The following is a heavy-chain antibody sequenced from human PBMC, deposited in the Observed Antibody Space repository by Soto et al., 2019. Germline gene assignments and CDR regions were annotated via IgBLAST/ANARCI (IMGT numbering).Heavy chain of an antibody. CDR2: ISAYNGNT. CDR3: ARATYCSSTSCYASQGSTVLPYYYYYMDV. V-gene: IGHV1-18*01. D-gene: IGHD2-2*01. CDR1: GYTFTSYG. Sequence: ASVKVSCKASGYTFTSYGISWVRQAPGQGLEWMGWISAYNGNTNYVQKLQGRVTMTTDTTTSTAYMELRSLRSDETAVYYCARATYCSSTSCYASQGSTVLPYYYYYMDVWGKGTTVTVSS. J-gene: IGHJ6*03.